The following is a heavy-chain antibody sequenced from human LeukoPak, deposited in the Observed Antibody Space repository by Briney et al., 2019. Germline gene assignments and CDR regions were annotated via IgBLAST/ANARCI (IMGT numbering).Heavy chain of an antibody. J-gene: IGHJ4*02. D-gene: IGHD5-12*01. V-gene: IGHV3-23*01. CDR1: GFTFSTYA. CDR3: AKSSCRGSAYDTPFDS. CDR2: VRGSGSDT. Sequence: GGSVSPTSVGSGFTFSTYALGWVSQAPGKGLEWVSAVRGSGSDTYYADSVKGRFTISRDNSKNTLYLQMSSLRAEDTAIYYCAKSSCRGSAYDTPFDSWGQGTLVTVSS.